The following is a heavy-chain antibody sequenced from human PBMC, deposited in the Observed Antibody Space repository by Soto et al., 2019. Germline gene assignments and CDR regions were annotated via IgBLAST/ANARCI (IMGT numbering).Heavy chain of an antibody. D-gene: IGHD3-22*01. Sequence: SVKVACKASGYTFTSYGISWVRQAPGQGLEWMGWISAYNGNTNYAQKLQGRVTMTMDTSTSTVYMEVNSLRSEDTAVYYCARSRVDHYDSDGYYPRNSPFDYWGQGTLVTVSS. V-gene: IGHV1-18*01. CDR2: ISAYNGNT. CDR1: GYTFTSYG. CDR3: ARSRVDHYDSDGYYPRNSPFDY. J-gene: IGHJ4*02.